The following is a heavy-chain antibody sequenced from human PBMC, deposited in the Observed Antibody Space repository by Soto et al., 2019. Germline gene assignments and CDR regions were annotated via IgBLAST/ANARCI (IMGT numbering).Heavy chain of an antibody. D-gene: IGHD3-3*01. CDR2: ISWDGGST. Sequence: GSLRLSCAASGFTFDDYTMHWVRQAPGKGLEWVSLISWDGGSTYYADSVKGRFTISRDNSKNSLYLQMNSLRTEDTALYYCAKDISFGVVTPYYYYYGMDVWGQGTTVTVSS. V-gene: IGHV3-43*01. CDR1: GFTFDDYT. CDR3: AKDISFGVVTPYYYYYGMDV. J-gene: IGHJ6*02.